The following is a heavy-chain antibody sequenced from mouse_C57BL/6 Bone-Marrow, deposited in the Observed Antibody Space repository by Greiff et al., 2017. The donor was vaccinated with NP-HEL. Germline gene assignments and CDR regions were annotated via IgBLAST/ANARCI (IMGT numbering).Heavy chain of an antibody. V-gene: IGHV1-26*01. J-gene: IGHJ3*01. D-gene: IGHD2-3*01. CDR1: GYTFTDYY. CDR2: INPNNGGT. CDR3: ARWRWLLSWFAY. Sequence: EVQLQQSGPELVKPGASVKISCKASGYTFTDYYMNWVKQSHGKSLEWIGDINPNNGGTSYNQKFKGKATLTVDKSSSTAYMELRSLTSEDSAVYYGARWRWLLSWFAYWGQGTLVTVSA.